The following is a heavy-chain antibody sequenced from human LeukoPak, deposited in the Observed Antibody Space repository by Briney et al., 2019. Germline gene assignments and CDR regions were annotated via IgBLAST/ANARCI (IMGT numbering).Heavy chain of an antibody. Sequence: GGSLRLSCAASGFTFSNYAMSWVRQAPGKGLEWVSGISGSDGTTYYADSVKGRFTISRDNSKNTLYLQMNSLRAEDTAVYYCAKDVEMATIRILDYWGQGTLVTVSS. J-gene: IGHJ4*02. V-gene: IGHV3-23*01. CDR3: AKDVEMATIRILDY. CDR2: ISGSDGTT. CDR1: GFTFSNYA. D-gene: IGHD5-24*01.